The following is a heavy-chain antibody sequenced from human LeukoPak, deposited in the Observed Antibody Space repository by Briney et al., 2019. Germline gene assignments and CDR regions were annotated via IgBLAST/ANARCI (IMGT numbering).Heavy chain of an antibody. CDR2: ISTSSSYI. J-gene: IGHJ6*04. V-gene: IGHV3-21*01. CDR3: AELGITMIGGV. Sequence: GGSLRLSCAASGFTFSSYSMNWVRQAPGKGLEWVSSISTSSSYIYFADSVKGRFAISRDNAKNSLYLQMNSLRAEDTAVYYCAELGITMIGGVWGKGTTVTISS. CDR1: GFTFSSYS. D-gene: IGHD3-10*02.